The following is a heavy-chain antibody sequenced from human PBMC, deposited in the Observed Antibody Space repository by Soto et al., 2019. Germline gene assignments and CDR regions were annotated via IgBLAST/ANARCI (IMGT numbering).Heavy chain of an antibody. Sequence: VASVKVSCKASGGTFSSYAISWVRQAPGQGLEWMGGIIPIFGTANYAQKFQGRVTITADESTSTAYMELSSLRSEDTAVYYCARGKRITIFGVVHHYYYYGMDVWGQGTTVTVSS. J-gene: IGHJ6*02. CDR1: GGTFSSYA. CDR3: ARGKRITIFGVVHHYYYYGMDV. CDR2: IIPIFGTA. D-gene: IGHD3-3*01. V-gene: IGHV1-69*13.